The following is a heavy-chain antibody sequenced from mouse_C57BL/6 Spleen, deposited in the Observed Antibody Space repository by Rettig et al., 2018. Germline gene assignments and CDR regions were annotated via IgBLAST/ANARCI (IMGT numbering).Heavy chain of an antibody. CDR1: GFSLTSYG. CDR2: IWGDGST. D-gene: IGHD1-1*01. V-gene: IGHV2-3*01. Sequence: QVQLKESGPGLVAPSQSLSITCTVSGFSLTSYGVSWVRQPPGKGLEWLGVIWGDGSTNYHSALISRLSISKDNSKSQVFLKLNSLRADDTATYYCAKPAYYYGSSPYWYFDVWGTGTTVTVSS. J-gene: IGHJ1*03. CDR3: AKPAYYYGSSPYWYFDV.